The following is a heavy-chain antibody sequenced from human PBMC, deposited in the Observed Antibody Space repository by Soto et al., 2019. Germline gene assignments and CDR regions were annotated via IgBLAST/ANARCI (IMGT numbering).Heavy chain of an antibody. Sequence: SLTCAVSGGSINSINWWSWVRQPPGKGLEWIGEIYHGGNTNYNPSLKSRVTISVDTSKNQFSLKLSSVIAADTAVYYCARVTYSSSWFPFDFWGRGTLVTVSS. D-gene: IGHD6-13*01. V-gene: IGHV4-4*02. CDR1: GGSINSINW. CDR3: ARVTYSSSWFPFDF. CDR2: IYHGGNT. J-gene: IGHJ4*02.